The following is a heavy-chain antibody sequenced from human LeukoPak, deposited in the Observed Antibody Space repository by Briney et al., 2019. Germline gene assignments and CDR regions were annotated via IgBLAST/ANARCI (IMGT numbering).Heavy chain of an antibody. J-gene: IGHJ4*02. V-gene: IGHV3-66*02. CDR3: ARAMYSSSRTFDY. CDR2: IYSGGST. CDR1: GYTVSCNY. D-gene: IGHD6-13*01. Sequence: GGSLRLSCAASGYTVSCNYMSWVRQAPGKGLEWVSVIYSGGSTYYADSVKGRFTISRDNSKNTLYLQMNSLRAEDTAVYYCARAMYSSSRTFDYWGQGALVTVSS.